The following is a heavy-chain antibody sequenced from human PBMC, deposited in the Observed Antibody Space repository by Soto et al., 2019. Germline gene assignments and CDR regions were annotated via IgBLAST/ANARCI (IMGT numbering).Heavy chain of an antibody. J-gene: IGHJ4*01. CDR3: VHASGAGNSPFLDY. V-gene: IGHV2-5*02. CDR1: GFSLTTRELG. CDR2: VYWDDDK. D-gene: IGHD6-13*01. Sequence: QITLKESGPTLVKPTQTLTLTCTFSGFSLTTRELGVGWLRQPPGNALEWLALVYWDDDKFYRPSLMSRLTITKDTSKNQVVLTMTNMDPLDTATYYCVHASGAGNSPFLDYWGQGTLVTVSS.